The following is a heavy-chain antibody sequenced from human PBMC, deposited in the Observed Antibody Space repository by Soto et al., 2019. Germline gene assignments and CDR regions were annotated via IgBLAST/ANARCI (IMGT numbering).Heavy chain of an antibody. J-gene: IGHJ6*02. V-gene: IGHV3-66*01. D-gene: IGHD5-18*01. Sequence: EVQLVESGGGLVQPGGSLRLSCAASGFTVSSNYMSWVRQAPGKGLEWVSVIYSGGSTYYADSVKGRFTISRDNSKNTLYLQMNSRRAEDTAVYYCAREYSSGYYYFYAMDVWGQGTTVTVSS. CDR3: AREYSSGYYYFYAMDV. CDR2: IYSGGST. CDR1: GFTVSSNY.